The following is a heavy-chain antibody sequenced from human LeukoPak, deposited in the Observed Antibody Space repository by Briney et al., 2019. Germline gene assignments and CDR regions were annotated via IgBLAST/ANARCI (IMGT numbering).Heavy chain of an antibody. CDR3: GRFGYVSAVDP. CDR2: IEPAGSAT. CDR1: GFAFSSYW. J-gene: IGHJ5*02. D-gene: IGHD2-15*01. Sequence: GGSLRLSCGASGFAFSSYWMTWLRQAPGKGLEFVANIEPAGSATYYADSVKGRFTISRDNTKNLLYLQMNSLTAEDSAVYHCGRFGYVSAVDPLGQGALVTVSS. V-gene: IGHV3-7*01.